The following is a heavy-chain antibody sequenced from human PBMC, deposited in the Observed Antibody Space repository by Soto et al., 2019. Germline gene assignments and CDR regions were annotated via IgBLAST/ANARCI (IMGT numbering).Heavy chain of an antibody. J-gene: IGHJ4*02. CDR1: GGSSTSINW. Sequence: QVQLQESGPGLVKPSGTLSLTCAVSGGSSTSINWWSWSRQPPGKGLEWIGEIYHSGSTNSNPSLKSRVTISVDKSKNQFSLKLSSVTAADTAVYYCARLGATDGDFDYWGQGTLVTVSS. CDR3: ARLGATDGDFDY. CDR2: IYHSGST. D-gene: IGHD5-12*01. V-gene: IGHV4-4*02.